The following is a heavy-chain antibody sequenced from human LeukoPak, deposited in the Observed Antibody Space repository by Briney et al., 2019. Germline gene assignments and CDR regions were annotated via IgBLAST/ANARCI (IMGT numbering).Heavy chain of an antibody. V-gene: IGHV1-69*13. D-gene: IGHD6-13*01. Sequence: GASVKVSCKASGGTFSSYAISWVRQAPGQGLEWMGGIIPIFGTANYAQKFQGRVTITADESTSTAYMELSSLRSEDTAVYYCARVPVAAAGTRGYYFDYWGQGTLVTVSS. CDR2: IIPIFGTA. CDR3: ARVPVAAAGTRGYYFDY. J-gene: IGHJ4*02. CDR1: GGTFSSYA.